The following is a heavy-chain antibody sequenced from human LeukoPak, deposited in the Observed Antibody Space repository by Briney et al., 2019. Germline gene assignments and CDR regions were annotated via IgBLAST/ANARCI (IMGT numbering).Heavy chain of an antibody. D-gene: IGHD3-10*01. V-gene: IGHV1-69*02. Sequence: GASVKVSCKASGGTLNGYTSNWVRQAPGEGLEWMGTIIPAFGIPNYAQRFKDRVTITADKSTSTAYMELSSLRSEDTAVYYCAREFRGTMVRGAAMDVWGQGTTVTVSS. J-gene: IGHJ6*02. CDR3: AREFRGTMVRGAAMDV. CDR1: GGTLNGYT. CDR2: IIPAFGIP.